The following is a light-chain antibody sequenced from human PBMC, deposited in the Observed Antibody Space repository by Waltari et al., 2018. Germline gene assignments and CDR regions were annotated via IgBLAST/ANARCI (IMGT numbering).Light chain of an antibody. V-gene: IGKV1-5*03. J-gene: IGKJ1*01. CDR1: QSINRW. CDR3: QQYSDDWT. Sequence: DIQMTQSPSTLSASVGDTGSITCRASQSINRWLAWYQQKPGKAPNRLIYRASTLESGVPSRFSGSESGAEFTLTISSLQPDDFATYYCQQYSDDWTFGQGTKVEIK. CDR2: RAS.